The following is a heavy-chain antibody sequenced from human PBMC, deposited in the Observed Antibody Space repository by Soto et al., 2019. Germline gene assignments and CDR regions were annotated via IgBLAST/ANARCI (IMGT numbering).Heavy chain of an antibody. CDR2: IFHRGRT. CDR3: ARLANWFDP. J-gene: IGHJ5*02. V-gene: IGHV4-61*01. CDR1: GGSVSSDSYY. Sequence: NPSETLSLICTVSGGSVSSDSYYWSWIRQAPGKGLEWIGYIFHRGRTNYNPSLKSRVTISVDTSKNQFSLNLSSVTAADTAVYYCARLANWFDPWGQGTLVTVSS.